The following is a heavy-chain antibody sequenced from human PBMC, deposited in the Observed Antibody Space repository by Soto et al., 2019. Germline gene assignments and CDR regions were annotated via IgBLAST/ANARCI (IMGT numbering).Heavy chain of an antibody. V-gene: IGHV4-30-4*01. Sequence: QVQLQESGPGLVKPSQTLSLTCTVSGGSISSGDYYWSWIRQPPGKGLEWIGYIDYSGSTYYKPSLKSRVTISVDTSKNQCSLKLSSVTAADTAVYYCARERPDASRLDPWGQGTLVTVSS. CDR2: IDYSGST. CDR1: GGSISSGDYY. J-gene: IGHJ5*02. D-gene: IGHD6-13*01. CDR3: ARERPDASRLDP.